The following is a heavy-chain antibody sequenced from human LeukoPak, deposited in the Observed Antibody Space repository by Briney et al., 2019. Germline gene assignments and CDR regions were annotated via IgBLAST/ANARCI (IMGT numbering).Heavy chain of an antibody. CDR3: ACDYGGNSGVDY. Sequence: PGGSLRLSCAASGFTFSSYGMHWVRQAPGKGLEWVTFIWFDGSDKYYADSVKGRFTISRDNSKNTLYLQMNSLRAEDTAVYCCACDYGGNSGVDYWGQGTLVTVSS. CDR2: IWFDGSDK. CDR1: GFTFSSYG. V-gene: IGHV3-30*02. D-gene: IGHD4-23*01. J-gene: IGHJ4*02.